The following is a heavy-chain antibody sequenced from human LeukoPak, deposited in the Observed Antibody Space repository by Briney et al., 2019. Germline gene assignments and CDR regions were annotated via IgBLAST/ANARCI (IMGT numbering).Heavy chain of an antibody. V-gene: IGHV3-30-3*01. Sequence: GGSLRLSCAASGFTFSSYAMHWVRQAPGKGLEWVALISYDGSNKYYADSVKGRFTISRDNSKNTLYLQMNSLRAEDTAVYYCARQPKIGRSVEGADYWGQGTLVTVSS. J-gene: IGHJ4*02. CDR3: ARQPKIGRSVEGADY. CDR2: ISYDGSNK. D-gene: IGHD1-1*01. CDR1: GFTFSSYA.